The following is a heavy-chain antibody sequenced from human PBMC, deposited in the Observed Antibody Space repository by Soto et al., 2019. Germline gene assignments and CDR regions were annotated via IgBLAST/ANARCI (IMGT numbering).Heavy chain of an antibody. V-gene: IGHV3-23*01. Sequence: GGSLRLSCATSGLTFSNYAMSWVRQAPGGGLGWVSSMSGSSSTTYYADSVRGRFTISRDRSKNTLYLQMSSLRAEDTALYYCAKNQERELPRVIDFWGQGTLVTVSS. D-gene: IGHD1-7*01. J-gene: IGHJ4*02. CDR1: GLTFSNYA. CDR3: AKNQERELPRVIDF. CDR2: MSGSSSTT.